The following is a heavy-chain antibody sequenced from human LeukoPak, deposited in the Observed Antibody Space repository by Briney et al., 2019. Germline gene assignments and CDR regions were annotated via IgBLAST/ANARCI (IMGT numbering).Heavy chain of an antibody. CDR3: ARDMGFSSSILFDY. Sequence: GGSLRLSCADSGFTFVDYGMSWVRHAPGKGLEWVSGINWNGGSTGYADSVKGRFTISRDNAKNSLYLQMNSLRAEDTAVYYCARDMGFSSSILFDYWGQGTLVTVSS. CDR1: GFTFVDYG. D-gene: IGHD6-6*01. J-gene: IGHJ4*02. CDR2: INWNGGST. V-gene: IGHV3-20*04.